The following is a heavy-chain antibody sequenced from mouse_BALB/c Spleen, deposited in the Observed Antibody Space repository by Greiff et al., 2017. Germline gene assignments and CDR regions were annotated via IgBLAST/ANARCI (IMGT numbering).Heavy chain of an antibody. CDR1: GFNIKDTY. J-gene: IGHJ4*01. D-gene: IGHD2-4*01. CDR2: IDPANGNT. Sequence: EVQLQQSGAELVKPGASVKLSCTASGFNIKDTYMHWVKQRPEQGLEWIGRIDPANGNTKYDPKFQGKATITADTSSNTAYLQLSSLTSEDTAVYYCAYDYDPYYYAMDYWGQGTSVTVSS. V-gene: IGHV14-3*02. CDR3: AYDYDPYYYAMDY.